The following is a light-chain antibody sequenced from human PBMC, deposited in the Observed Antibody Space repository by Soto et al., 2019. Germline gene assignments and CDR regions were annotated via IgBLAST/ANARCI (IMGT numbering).Light chain of an antibody. V-gene: IGKV3-11*01. J-gene: IGKJ3*01. CDR2: DAS. CDR1: QSVGSY. CDR3: QQRSNWPLT. Sequence: DILLTQSPVTLSLSPGETATLSCRASQSVGSYLAWYQQKPGQAPRLLIYDASNRATGIPARFSGSGSGTDFTLTITSLEPEDFAVYYCQQRSNWPLTFGPGTKVDIK.